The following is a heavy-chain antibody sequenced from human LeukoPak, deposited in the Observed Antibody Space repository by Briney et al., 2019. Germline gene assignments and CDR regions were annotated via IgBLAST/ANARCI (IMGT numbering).Heavy chain of an antibody. J-gene: IGHJ4*02. CDR1: GFTFSSYS. D-gene: IGHD5-12*01. Sequence: NPGGSLRLSCAASGFTFSSYSMNWVRQAPGKGLEWVSSISSSSSYIYYADSVKGRFTISRDNSKNTLYLQMNSLRAEDTAVYYCAREAAYSGYDWDYWGQGTLVIVSS. V-gene: IGHV3-21*01. CDR3: AREAAYSGYDWDY. CDR2: ISSSSSYI.